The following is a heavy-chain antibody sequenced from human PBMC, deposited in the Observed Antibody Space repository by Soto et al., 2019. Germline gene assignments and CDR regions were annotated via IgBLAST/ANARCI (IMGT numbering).Heavy chain of an antibody. J-gene: IGHJ4*02. V-gene: IGHV2-26*01. CDR3: ARTPRWLVRRYYFAY. Sequence: QVTLKESGPVLVKPTETLTLTCTVSGFSLSNARMGVSWIRQPPGKALEWLAHIFSNDEKSYSTSLKSRLTTPTDTSKSQVILTMINVDPVDTATYYYARTPRWLVRRYYFAYWGQGTLVTVSS. D-gene: IGHD6-19*01. CDR1: GFSLSNARMG. CDR2: IFSNDEK.